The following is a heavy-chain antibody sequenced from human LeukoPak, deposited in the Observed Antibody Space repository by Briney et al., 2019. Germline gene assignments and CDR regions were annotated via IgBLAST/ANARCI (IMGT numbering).Heavy chain of an antibody. CDR1: GYSISSGSYY. V-gene: IGHV4-61*02. J-gene: IGHJ5*02. Sequence: SETLSLTCTVSGYSISSGSYYWSWIRQPAGKGLEWIGRIYASGSTNYNPSLKSRVTISVDTSKNQFSLKLTSVTAADTAVYYCARVGSVAGGPKGWFDPWGQGTLVTVSS. CDR2: IYASGST. CDR3: ARVGSVAGGPKGWFDP. D-gene: IGHD6-19*01.